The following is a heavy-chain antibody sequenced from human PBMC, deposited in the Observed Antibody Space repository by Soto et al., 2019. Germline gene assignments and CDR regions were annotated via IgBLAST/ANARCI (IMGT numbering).Heavy chain of an antibody. CDR3: ARVSYYDSSGKGMYYYYYGMDV. CDR2: ISAYNGNT. Sequence: VASVKVSCKASGYTFTSYGISWVRQAPGQGLEWMGWISAYNGNTNYAQKLQGRVTMTTDTSTSTAYMELRSLRSDDTAVYYCARVSYYDSSGKGMYYYYYGMDVWGQGTTVTVSS. CDR1: GYTFTSYG. V-gene: IGHV1-18*04. J-gene: IGHJ6*02. D-gene: IGHD3-22*01.